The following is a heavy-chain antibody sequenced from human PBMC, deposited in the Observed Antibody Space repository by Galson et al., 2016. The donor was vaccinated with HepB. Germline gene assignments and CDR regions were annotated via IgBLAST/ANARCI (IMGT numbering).Heavy chain of an antibody. CDR1: GYSFTGYF. D-gene: IGHD4-17*01. CDR2: IKPHSGGT. J-gene: IGHJ6*02. Sequence: VTASCKASGYSFTGYFIHWVRQAPGQGLEWMGLIKPHSGGTKYAQKFQGRVTLTRDTSTSTVYMELTSLRSDDPAVYFCAREFDRHTVTTFYYYGMVVWGQGTTVTVSS. V-gene: IGHV1-2*02. CDR3: AREFDRHTVTTFYYYGMVV.